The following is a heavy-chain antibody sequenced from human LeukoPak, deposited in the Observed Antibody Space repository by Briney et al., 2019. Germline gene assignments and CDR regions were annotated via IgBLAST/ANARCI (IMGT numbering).Heavy chain of an antibody. J-gene: IGHJ3*02. CDR3: ARGYGGNSGAFDI. D-gene: IGHD4-23*01. V-gene: IGHV3-33*01. CDR1: GFTFSSYG. Sequence: GGSLRLSCAASGFTFSSYGMQWVRQAPGKGLEGVAVIWYDGSNKYYADSVKGRFTISRDNSKNTLYLQMNRLRAEDTAVYYCARGYGGNSGAFDIWGQGTMVTVSS. CDR2: IWYDGSNK.